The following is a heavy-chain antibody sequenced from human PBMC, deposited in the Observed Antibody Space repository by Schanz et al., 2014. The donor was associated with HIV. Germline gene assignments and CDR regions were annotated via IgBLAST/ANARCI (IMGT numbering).Heavy chain of an antibody. CDR3: ASGVRGHYYYYAMDV. V-gene: IGHV3-7*01. D-gene: IGHD3-16*01. Sequence: EVQLVESGGGLVQPGGSLRLSCAASGFTFSSYWMTWVRQAPGKGLEWVANIKQDGSVKSYPDSVQGRFTVSRDNAKNTLILQMNSLRAEDTAVYYCASGVRGHYYYYAMDVWGQGTTVTVSS. J-gene: IGHJ6*02. CDR2: IKQDGSVK. CDR1: GFTFSSYW.